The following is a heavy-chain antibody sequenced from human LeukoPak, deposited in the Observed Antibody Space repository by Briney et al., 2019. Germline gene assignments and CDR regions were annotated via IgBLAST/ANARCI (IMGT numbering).Heavy chain of an antibody. CDR3: ARVRVDHYTGSYTPDY. CDR1: GGSISSGSYY. CDR2: VYTGGST. V-gene: IGHV4-61*02. Sequence: SETLSLTCTVSGGSISSGSYYWSWIRQPAGKGLEWIGRVYTGGSTNYNPSLKSRVTISADTSKNQFSLKLNSVTAADTAVYYCARVRVDHYTGSYTPDYWGQGTLVTVSS. D-gene: IGHD1-26*01. J-gene: IGHJ4*02.